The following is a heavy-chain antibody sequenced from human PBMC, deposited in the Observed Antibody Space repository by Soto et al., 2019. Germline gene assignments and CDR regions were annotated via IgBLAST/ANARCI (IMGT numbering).Heavy chain of an antibody. Sequence: ASVKVSCKASGYTFTSYGISWVRQAPGQGLEWMGWISAYNGNTNYAQKLQGRVTMTTDTSTSTAYMELRSLRSDDTAVYYCGSDSSGYSPIYYYYYGMDVGGQGTTVTVSS. V-gene: IGHV1-18*01. CDR1: GYTFTSYG. CDR3: GSDSSGYSPIYYYYYGMDV. J-gene: IGHJ6*02. CDR2: ISAYNGNT. D-gene: IGHD3-22*01.